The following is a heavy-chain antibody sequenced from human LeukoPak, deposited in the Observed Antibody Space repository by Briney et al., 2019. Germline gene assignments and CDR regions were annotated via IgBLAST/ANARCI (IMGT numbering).Heavy chain of an antibody. CDR1: GYTFTSYD. CDR2: MNPNSGNT. J-gene: IGHJ4*02. V-gene: IGHV1-8*01. Sequence: ASVKVSCKASGYTFTSYDINWVRQATGQGLKWMGWMNPNSGNTGYAQKFQGRVTMTRNTSISTAYMGLSSLRSEDTAVYYCARGKGLGEAGDYWGQGTLVTVSS. D-gene: IGHD2-21*01. CDR3: ARGKGLGEAGDY.